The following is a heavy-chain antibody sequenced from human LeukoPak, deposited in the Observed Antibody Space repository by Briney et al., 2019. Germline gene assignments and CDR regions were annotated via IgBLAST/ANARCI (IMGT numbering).Heavy chain of an antibody. CDR2: INPHSGGT. J-gene: IGHJ6*02. D-gene: IGHD2-2*01. CDR1: GYTFTGYY. CDR3: ARVGDSSTSCYRISYYYYYGMDA. V-gene: IGHV1-2*02. Sequence: GASVKVSCKASGYTFTGYYMHWVRQAPGQGLEWMGWINPHSGGTNYAQKFQGSVTMTRDTSISTAYMELSRLRSDDTAVYYCARVGDSSTSCYRISYYYYYGMDAWGQGTTVTVSS.